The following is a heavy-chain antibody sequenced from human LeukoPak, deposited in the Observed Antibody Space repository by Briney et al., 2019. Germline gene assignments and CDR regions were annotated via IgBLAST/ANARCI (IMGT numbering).Heavy chain of an antibody. J-gene: IGHJ4*02. D-gene: IGHD3-22*01. CDR3: ARAPEYQYDGSGYSGPFDY. V-gene: IGHV1-3*01. CDR2: INVGNGNT. CDR1: GYTFTSSA. Sequence: ASVKVSCKASGYTFTSSAMHWVRQAPGQRLEWMGWINVGNGNTKYSPKFQGRATITRDTSASTAYMELSSLRSEDTAVYYCARAPEYQYDGSGYSGPFDYWGQGSLVTVSS.